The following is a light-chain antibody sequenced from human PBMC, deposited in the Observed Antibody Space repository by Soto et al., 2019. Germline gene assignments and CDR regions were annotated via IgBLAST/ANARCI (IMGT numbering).Light chain of an antibody. CDR2: AAS. CDR1: QSISSY. Sequence: DIQMTQSPSSLSASVGDRVTITCRASQSISSYLNWYQQKPGKAPKLLIYAASSLQSGVPSRFSGSGSGTYFTLPISSLQPEDFATYYCQQSYSTPWTFGQGTKVEIK. V-gene: IGKV1-39*01. J-gene: IGKJ1*01. CDR3: QQSYSTPWT.